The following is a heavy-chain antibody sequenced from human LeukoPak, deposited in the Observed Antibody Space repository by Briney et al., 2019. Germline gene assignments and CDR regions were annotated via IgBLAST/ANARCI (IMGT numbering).Heavy chain of an antibody. Sequence: SQTLSLTCTVSGGSISSGGYYWSWIRQHPGTGLEWIGEITHSGSTKYNPSLKSRVTISMDTSKNQFSLRLFSVTAADTAVYFCARVAYCGGDCSSFDYWGQGTLVTVSS. CDR3: ARVAYCGGDCSSFDY. CDR1: GGSISSGGYY. D-gene: IGHD2-21*02. J-gene: IGHJ4*02. V-gene: IGHV4-31*03. CDR2: ITHSGST.